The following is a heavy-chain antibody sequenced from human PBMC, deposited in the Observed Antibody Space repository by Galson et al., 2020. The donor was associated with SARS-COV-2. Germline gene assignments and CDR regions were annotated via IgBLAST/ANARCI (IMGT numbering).Heavy chain of an antibody. J-gene: IGHJ3*02. V-gene: IGHV4-31*03. CDR3: ARARITMIVVDAFDI. Sequence: SETLSLTCTVSGGSISSGGYYWSWIRQHPGKGLEWSGYIYYSGSTYYNPSLKSRVTISVDTSKNQFSLKLSSVTAADTAVYYCARARITMIVVDAFDIWGQGTMVTVSS. CDR2: IYYSGST. CDR1: GGSISSGGYY. D-gene: IGHD3-22*01.